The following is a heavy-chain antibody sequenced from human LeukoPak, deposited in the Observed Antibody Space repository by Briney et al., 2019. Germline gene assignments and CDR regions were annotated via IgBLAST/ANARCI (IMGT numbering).Heavy chain of an antibody. CDR3: AKGASLYCGGDCYSEGGGEPDPYYFDY. D-gene: IGHD2-21*02. CDR2: IWYDGSNK. CDR1: GFTFSSYG. J-gene: IGHJ4*02. Sequence: GGSLRLSCAASGFTFSSYGMHWVRQAPGKGLEWVAVIWYDGSNKYYADSVKGRFTTSRDNSKNTLYLQMNILRAEDTAVYYCAKGASLYCGGDCYSEGGGEPDPYYFDYWGQGTLVTVSS. V-gene: IGHV3-33*06.